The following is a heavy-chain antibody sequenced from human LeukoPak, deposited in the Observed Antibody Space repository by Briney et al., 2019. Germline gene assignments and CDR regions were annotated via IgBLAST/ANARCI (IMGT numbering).Heavy chain of an antibody. J-gene: IGHJ6*02. CDR2: IFPHDSDT. CDR3: ARYGIRGCKNIGCYTSFYYYGMDV. CDR1: GYSFMDYW. D-gene: IGHD2-2*02. Sequence: GESLKISCKGSGYSFMDYWIGWVRQMPGKGPELMGLIFPHDSDTKYSPSFQGQVTISVDKSISTAYVQWSSLKASDTAIYYCARYGIRGCKNIGCYTSFYYYGMDVWGQGTTVTVSS. V-gene: IGHV5-51*01.